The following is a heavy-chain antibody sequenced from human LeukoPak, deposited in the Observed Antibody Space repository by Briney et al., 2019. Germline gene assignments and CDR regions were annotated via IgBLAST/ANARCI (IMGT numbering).Heavy chain of an antibody. CDR3: ARGVGAALQ. CDR2: VYYSGST. CDR1: GGSISSDY. Sequence: SETLSLICTVSGGSISSDYWSWIRQPPGKGLEWIGYVYYSGSTNYNPSLKSRVTISVDTSKNQFSLKLRSVTAADTAVYYCARGVGAALQWGQGTLVTVSS. J-gene: IGHJ4*02. D-gene: IGHD1-26*01. V-gene: IGHV4-59*01.